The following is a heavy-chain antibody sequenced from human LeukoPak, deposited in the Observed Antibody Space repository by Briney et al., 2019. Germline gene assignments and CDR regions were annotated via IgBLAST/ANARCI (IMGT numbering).Heavy chain of an antibody. CDR1: GGSISSYY. Sequence: SETLSLTCTVSGGSISSYYWSWIRQPAGNGLEWIGRIYTSGSTNYNPSLKSRVTMSVDTSKNQFSLKLSSVTAADTAVYYCARGYYDILTGSYPDAFDIWGQGTMVTVSS. CDR3: ARGYYDILTGSYPDAFDI. CDR2: IYTSGST. J-gene: IGHJ3*02. V-gene: IGHV4-4*07. D-gene: IGHD3-9*01.